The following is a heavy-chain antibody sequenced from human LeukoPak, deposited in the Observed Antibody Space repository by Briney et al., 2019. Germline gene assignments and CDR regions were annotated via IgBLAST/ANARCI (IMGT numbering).Heavy chain of an antibody. CDR1: GGSISSYY. D-gene: IGHD3-16*02. V-gene: IGHV4-59*01. CDR2: IYYSGST. CDR3: TRLVGFGGVIVYFDY. J-gene: IGHJ4*02. Sequence: SETLSLTCTVSGGSISSYYWSWIRQPPGKGLEWIGYIYYSGSTYYNPSLKSRVTISVDTSKNQFSLKLSSVTAADTAVYYCTRLVGFGGVIVYFDYWGQGTLVTVSS.